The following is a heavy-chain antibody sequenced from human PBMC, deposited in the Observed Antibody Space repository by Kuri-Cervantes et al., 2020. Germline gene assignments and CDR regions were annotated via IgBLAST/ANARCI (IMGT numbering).Heavy chain of an antibody. J-gene: IGHJ4*01. CDR2: INPNSGGT. CDR3: ARVPRLQQLARGFDY. Sequence: ASVKVSCKASGYTFTGYYMHWVRQAPGQGLEWMGWINPNSGGTNYAQKFQGRVTMTRDTSISTAYMELSRLRSDDTAVYYCARVPRLQQLARGFDYWGQGNPVTVSS. CDR1: GYTFTGYY. D-gene: IGHD6-13*01. V-gene: IGHV1-2*02.